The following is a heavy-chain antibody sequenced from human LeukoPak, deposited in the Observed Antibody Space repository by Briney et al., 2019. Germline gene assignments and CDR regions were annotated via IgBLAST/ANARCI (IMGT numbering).Heavy chain of an antibody. Sequence: GGTLRLSCAASGFTFSSYSMNWVRQAPGKGLEWVSSISSSSSYIYYADSVKGRFTISRDNAKNSLYLQMNSLRAEDTAVYYCARDVEQQWQLTFDYWGQGTLVTVSS. V-gene: IGHV3-21*01. J-gene: IGHJ4*02. CDR2: ISSSSSYI. D-gene: IGHD6-19*01. CDR1: GFTFSSYS. CDR3: ARDVEQQWQLTFDY.